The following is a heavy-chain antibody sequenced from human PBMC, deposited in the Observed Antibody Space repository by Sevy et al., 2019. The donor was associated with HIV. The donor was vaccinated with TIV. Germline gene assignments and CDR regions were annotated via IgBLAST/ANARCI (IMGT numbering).Heavy chain of an antibody. CDR3: ARLFSCGGDCYYLDY. V-gene: IGHV3-30*04. J-gene: IGHJ4*02. CDR1: GFTFSSYD. CDR2: TSHDGKYK. D-gene: IGHD2-21*02. Sequence: GGSLRLSCAGSGFTFSSYDMHWVRQAPGKGLEWVAVTSHDGKYKNYADSVKGRFTISRNNFKNTLYLQMNSLRVEDTAVYFCARLFSCGGDCYYLDYWGQGALVTVSS.